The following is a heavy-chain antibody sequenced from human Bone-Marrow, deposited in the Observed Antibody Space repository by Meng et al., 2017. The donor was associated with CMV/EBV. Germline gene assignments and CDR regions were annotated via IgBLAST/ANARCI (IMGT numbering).Heavy chain of an antibody. Sequence: GESLKISCAASGFTFTTYSMNWVRQAPGEGLEWVSYITGSSSTINYADSVKGRFTISRDNAKNLLYLQLNSLRAEDTAVYYCATSWGTFDNWGQGTLV. CDR2: ITGSSSTI. D-gene: IGHD3-16*01. V-gene: IGHV3-48*04. CDR3: ATSWGTFDN. J-gene: IGHJ4*02. CDR1: GFTFTTYS.